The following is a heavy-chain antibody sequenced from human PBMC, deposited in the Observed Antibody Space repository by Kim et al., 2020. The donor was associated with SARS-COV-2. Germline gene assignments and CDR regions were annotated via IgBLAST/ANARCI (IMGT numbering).Heavy chain of an antibody. CDR2: IKSKTDGGTT. CDR1: GFTFGNAW. D-gene: IGHD3-9*01. CDR3: TTDFDILTGYYCLGC. J-gene: IGHJ4*02. V-gene: IGHV3-15*01. Sequence: GGSLRLSCAASGFTFGNAWMSWVRQAPGKGLEWVGRIKSKTDGGTTDYAAPVKGRFTISRDDSKNTLYLQMNSLKTEDTAVYYCTTDFDILTGYYCLGCWGQGTLVTVSS.